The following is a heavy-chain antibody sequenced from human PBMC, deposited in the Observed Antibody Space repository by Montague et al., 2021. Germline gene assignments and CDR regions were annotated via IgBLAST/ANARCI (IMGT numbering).Heavy chain of an antibody. V-gene: IGHV3-74*01. Sequence: SLSLSFSASGFPFRSYWMHWVRQAPGKGLVWVSRIKSDGLIAIYADSVKGRFTISRDNAKDTLHLQMNSLRAEDTATYYCARGGLRNYYYYMDVWGKGTTVTVSS. CDR1: GFPFRSYW. CDR2: IKSDGLIA. D-gene: IGHD3-16*01. J-gene: IGHJ6*03. CDR3: ARGGLRNYYYYMDV.